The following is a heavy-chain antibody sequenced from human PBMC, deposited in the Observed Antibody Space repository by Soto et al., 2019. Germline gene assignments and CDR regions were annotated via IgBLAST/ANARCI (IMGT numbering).Heavy chain of an antibody. Sequence: GGSLRLSCAASGFTFSGSAMHWVRQASGKGLEWVGRIRSKANSYATAYAASVKGRFTISRDDSKNTAYLQMNSLKTEDTAVYYCTTTVTTLSGDYWGQGTLDTGSS. CDR1: GFTFSGSA. CDR2: IRSKANSYAT. D-gene: IGHD4-17*01. V-gene: IGHV3-73*01. CDR3: TTTVTTLSGDY. J-gene: IGHJ4*02.